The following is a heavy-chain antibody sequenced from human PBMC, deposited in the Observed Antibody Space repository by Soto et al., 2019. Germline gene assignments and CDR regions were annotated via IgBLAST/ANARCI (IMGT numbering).Heavy chain of an antibody. CDR1: GGSLSNYG. V-gene: IGHV1-69*13. J-gene: IGHJ6*02. CDR2: IIPVFGTP. CDR3: ARGHATKIVVTTYYGMDV. D-gene: IGHD3-22*01. Sequence: QVQLVQSGAEVKKPGSSVKVSCKASGGSLSNYGISWVRQAPGQGLEWMGAIIPVFGTPNYAQKFQDRVTITADESTTTGYMEVRSLTSEESAVYYCARGHATKIVVTTYYGMDVWGQGTTVTVSS.